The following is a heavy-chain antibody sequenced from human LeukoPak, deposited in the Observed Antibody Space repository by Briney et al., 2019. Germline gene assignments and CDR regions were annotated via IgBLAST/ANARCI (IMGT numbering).Heavy chain of an antibody. J-gene: IGHJ6*03. CDR3: AKGRRVYYYYYMDV. Sequence: GGPLRLSCAASGFTFSSYAMSLVRQAPGKGLEWVSAISGSGGSTYYADSVKGRFTISRDNSKNTLYLQMNSLRAEDTAVYYCAKGRRVYYYYYMDVWGKGTTVTVSS. D-gene: IGHD6-6*01. CDR1: GFTFSSYA. CDR2: ISGSGGST. V-gene: IGHV3-23*01.